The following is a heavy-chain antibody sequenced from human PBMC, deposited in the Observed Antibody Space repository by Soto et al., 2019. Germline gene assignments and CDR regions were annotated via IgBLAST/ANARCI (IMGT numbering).Heavy chain of an antibody. V-gene: IGHV1-2*02. Sequence: QVQLVQSGAEVKKPGASVKVSCKASGYTFTGYYMHWVRQAPGQGLEWMGWINPNSGGTNYAQKFQGRVTMTRDTSISTAYMELSRLRSYDTAVYYCTRYCSSTDCYKNAMDVWGHGTTVTVSS. CDR3: TRYCSSTDCYKNAMDV. CDR1: GYTFTGYY. D-gene: IGHD2-2*02. CDR2: INPNSGGT. J-gene: IGHJ6*02.